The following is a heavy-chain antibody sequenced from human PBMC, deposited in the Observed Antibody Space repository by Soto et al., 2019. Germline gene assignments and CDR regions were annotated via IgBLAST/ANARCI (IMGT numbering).Heavy chain of an antibody. CDR3: AREYSGYGGYYYYYGMDV. V-gene: IGHV1-18*01. CDR2: ISAYNGNT. Sequence: ASVKVSCKASGYTFTSYGISWVRQAPGQGLEWMGWISAYNGNTNYAQKLQGRVTMTTDTSTSTAYMELRSLRSDDTAVYYCAREYSGYGGYYYYYGMDVWGQGTTGTVSS. D-gene: IGHD5-12*01. CDR1: GYTFTSYG. J-gene: IGHJ6*02.